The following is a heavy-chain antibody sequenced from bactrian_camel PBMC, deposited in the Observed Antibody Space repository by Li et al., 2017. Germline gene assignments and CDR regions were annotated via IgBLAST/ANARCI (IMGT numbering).Heavy chain of an antibody. Sequence: VLRVESGAGSVQAGVSLRLSCAPSGSISSNHCMGWFRQVPGKEREAVAAITTGSCGGSGMYADSVKGRFTISRDNPKNTVYLQMNSLKPEDTAKYYCAAARGRNLEGRGRCTLGFEWWGQGTQVTVS. CDR2: ITTGSCGGSG. CDR1: GSISSNHC. CDR3: AAARGRNLEGRGRCTLGFEW. V-gene: IGHV3-3*01. J-gene: IGHJ4*01. D-gene: IGHD1*01.